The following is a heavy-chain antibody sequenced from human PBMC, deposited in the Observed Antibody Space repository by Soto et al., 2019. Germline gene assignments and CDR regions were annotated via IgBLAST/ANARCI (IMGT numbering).Heavy chain of an antibody. J-gene: IGHJ4*02. Sequence: GESLKISCKGSGYSFTSYWTGWVRQMPGKGLEWMGIIYPGDSDTRYSPSFQGQVTTSADKSISTAYLQWSGLKASDTAMYYCARHLRACSGGSCYGGPFDYWGQGTLVTVSS. CDR1: GYSFTSYW. D-gene: IGHD2-15*01. V-gene: IGHV5-51*01. CDR2: IYPGDSDT. CDR3: ARHLRACSGGSCYGGPFDY.